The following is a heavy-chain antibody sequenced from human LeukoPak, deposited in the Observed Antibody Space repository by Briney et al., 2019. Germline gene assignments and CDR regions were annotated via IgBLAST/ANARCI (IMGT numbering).Heavy chain of an antibody. Sequence: SETLSLTCAVSGYSISSGFYWGWIRQPPGKGLEWIGCIYHTGITYYNPSLKSRVSISIDTSKNQFSLKLSSVTAADTAVYYCARDIAAAEYNWFDPWGQGTLVTVSS. CDR1: GYSISSGFY. D-gene: IGHD6-13*01. J-gene: IGHJ5*02. V-gene: IGHV4-38-2*01. CDR2: IYHTGIT. CDR3: ARDIAAAEYNWFDP.